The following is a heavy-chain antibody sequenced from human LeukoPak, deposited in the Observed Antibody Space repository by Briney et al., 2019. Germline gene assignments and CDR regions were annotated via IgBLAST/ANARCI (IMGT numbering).Heavy chain of an antibody. V-gene: IGHV1-69*13. J-gene: IGHJ6*02. CDR2: IIPIFGTA. CDR1: GYTFTSYA. CDR3: ASVDTAMVTFGYYYYGMDV. Sequence: ASVKVSCKASGYTFTSYAMNWVRQAPGQGLEWMGGIIPIFGTANYAQKFQGRVTITADESTSTAYMELSSLRSEDTAVYYCASVDTAMVTFGYYYYGMDVWGQGTTVTVSS. D-gene: IGHD5-18*01.